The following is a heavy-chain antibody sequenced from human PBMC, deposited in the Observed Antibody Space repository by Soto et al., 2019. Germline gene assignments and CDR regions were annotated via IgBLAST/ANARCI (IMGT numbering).Heavy chain of an antibody. CDR3: AKDPHGARPHNFDY. D-gene: IGHD1-26*01. CDR1: GFTFSSSA. CDR2: ISGSGGST. V-gene: IGHV3-23*01. J-gene: IGHJ4*02. Sequence: EVQLLESGGGLVQPGGSLRLSCAASGFTFSSSAMSWVRQAPGKGLEWVSTISGSGGSTYYADSVKGRFIISRDNSKNTLYLQMNSLRAEDTAVYYCAKDPHGARPHNFDYWGQGTLVTVSS.